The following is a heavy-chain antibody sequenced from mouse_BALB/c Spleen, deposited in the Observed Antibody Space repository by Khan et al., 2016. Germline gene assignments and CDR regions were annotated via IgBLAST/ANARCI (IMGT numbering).Heavy chain of an antibody. CDR1: GYSITSGYS. CDR3: ARSRYDAWFAY. V-gene: IGHV3-1*02. J-gene: IGHJ3*01. Sequence: EVQLQESGPDLVKPSQSLSLTCTVTGYSITSGYSWHWIRQFPGNKLEWMGYIHYSGSTNYNPSLKSRITITRDTSKNTFFLQLNSVTTEDTATYCCARSRYDAWFAYWGQGTLGTVSA. CDR2: IHYSGST. D-gene: IGHD2-14*01.